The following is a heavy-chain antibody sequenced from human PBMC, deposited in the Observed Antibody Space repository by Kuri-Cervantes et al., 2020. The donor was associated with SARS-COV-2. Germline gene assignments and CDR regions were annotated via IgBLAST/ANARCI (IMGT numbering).Heavy chain of an antibody. V-gene: IGHV1-69*13. D-gene: IGHD2-2*02. CDR1: GGTFSSYA. Sequence: SVKVSCKASGGTFSSYAISWVRQAPGQGLEWMGGIIPIFVTANYEQKFQGRVTITADESTSTAYMGLSSLRSEETAGYYCARGGWGYCSSTSCYSWFDPWGQGTLVTVSS. J-gene: IGHJ5*02. CDR3: ARGGWGYCSSTSCYSWFDP. CDR2: IIPIFVTA.